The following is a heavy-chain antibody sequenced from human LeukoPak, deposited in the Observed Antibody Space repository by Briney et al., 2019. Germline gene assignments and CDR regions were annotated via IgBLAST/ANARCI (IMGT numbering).Heavy chain of an antibody. CDR2: INPNSGST. V-gene: IGHV1-2*02. CDR1: GYTFTGYY. J-gene: IGHJ3*02. D-gene: IGHD6-19*01. CDR3: ARGGSSGWYQAFDI. Sequence: ASVKVSCKASGYTFTGYYMHWVRQAPGQGLEWMGWINPNSGSTNYAQKFQGRVTMTRDTSISTAYMELSRLRSDDTAVYYCARGGSSGWYQAFDIWGQGTMVTVSS.